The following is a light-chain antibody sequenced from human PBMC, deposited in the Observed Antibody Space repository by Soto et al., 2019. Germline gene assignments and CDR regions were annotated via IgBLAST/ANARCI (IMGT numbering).Light chain of an antibody. CDR1: QSINNW. CDR2: KVF. J-gene: IGKJ4*01. CDR3: QQYNTYPIT. V-gene: IGKV1-5*03. Sequence: DIQMTQSPSTLSASVGDRVTITCRASQSINNWLAWYQQKPGKAPKLLIYKVFTLETGVPLRFTGSGSETEFTLTISNLQPDDFAIYYCQQYNTYPITFGGGTKVEIK.